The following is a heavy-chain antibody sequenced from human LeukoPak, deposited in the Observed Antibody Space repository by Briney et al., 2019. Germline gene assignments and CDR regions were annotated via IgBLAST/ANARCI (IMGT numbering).Heavy chain of an antibody. D-gene: IGHD3-3*01. CDR1: GFTVSSNY. V-gene: IGHV3-66*01. CDR3: AREDFWSGFAFDI. J-gene: IGHJ3*02. Sequence: PGGSLRLSCAASGFTVSSNYMSWVRQAPGNGLEWVSVIYSGGSTYYADSVKGRFTISRDNSKNTLYLQMNSLRAEDTAVYYCAREDFWSGFAFDIWGQGTMVTVSS. CDR2: IYSGGST.